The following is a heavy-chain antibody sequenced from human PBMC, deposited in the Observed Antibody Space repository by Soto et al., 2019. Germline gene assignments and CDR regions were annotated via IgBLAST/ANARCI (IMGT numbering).Heavy chain of an antibody. D-gene: IGHD2-2*01. Sequence: GGSLRLSCAASGFTFSSYAMSWVRQAPGKGLEWVSTISGSGGSTYYADSVKGRFTISRDNSKNTLYLQMNSLRAEDTAVYYCAKEKVVVPAAPHGDFDYWGQGTLVTVSS. CDR2: ISGSGGST. J-gene: IGHJ4*02. CDR3: AKEKVVVPAAPHGDFDY. CDR1: GFTFSSYA. V-gene: IGHV3-23*01.